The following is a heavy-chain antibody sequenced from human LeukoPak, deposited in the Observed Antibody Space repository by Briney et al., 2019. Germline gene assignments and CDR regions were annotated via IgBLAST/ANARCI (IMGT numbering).Heavy chain of an antibody. CDR1: GFTVSSNY. V-gene: IGHV3-66*01. D-gene: IGHD3-10*01. Sequence: GGSLRLSCAASGFTVSSNYMNWVRQAPGKGLEWVSVIYRGGNTYYADSVKGRSTISRDNSKNTLYLQMNSLRAEDTAVYYCARLWFGELAFDYWGQGTLVTVSS. J-gene: IGHJ4*02. CDR3: ARLWFGELAFDY. CDR2: IYRGGNT.